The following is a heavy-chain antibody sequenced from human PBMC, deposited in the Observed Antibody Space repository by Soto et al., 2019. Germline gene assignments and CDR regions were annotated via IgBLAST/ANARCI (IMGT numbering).Heavy chain of an antibody. CDR2: MNPNSGNT. J-gene: IGHJ6*03. V-gene: IGHV1-8*01. D-gene: IGHD3-10*01. CDR1: GYTFTSYD. CDR3: ARATRITMVREMPFYYMDV. Sequence: ASVKVSCKASGYTFTSYDINWVRQATGQGLEWMGWMNPNSGNTGYAQKFQGRVTMTRNTSISTAYMELSSLRSEDTAVYYCARATRITMVREMPFYYMDVWGKGTTVTVSS.